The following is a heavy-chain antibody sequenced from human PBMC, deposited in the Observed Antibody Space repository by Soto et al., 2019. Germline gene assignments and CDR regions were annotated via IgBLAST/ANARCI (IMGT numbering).Heavy chain of an antibody. D-gene: IGHD5-12*01. CDR1: GYNFAGYW. J-gene: IGHJ6*02. V-gene: IGHV5-51*01. Sequence: GESLKISCKTSGYNFAGYWIGWVRQMPGKGLEWLGIILPGDSDTKYSPSFQGQVIISADKSIRTAYLQWSSLKASETAIYYCARQSGMDVWGQGTTVTVSS. CDR2: ILPGDSDT. CDR3: ARQSGMDV.